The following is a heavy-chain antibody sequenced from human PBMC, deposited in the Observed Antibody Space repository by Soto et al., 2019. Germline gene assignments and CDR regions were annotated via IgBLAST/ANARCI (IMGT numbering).Heavy chain of an antibody. CDR1: GFTLSSYW. CDR3: ARDGAVTAAGGYHFDY. CDR2: INSDGSRT. V-gene: IGHV3-74*01. Sequence: EVQLVESGGGLVQPGGSLRLSCAASGFTLSSYWMHWVRQAPGKGLVWVSRINSDGSRTSYADSVKGRFTISRDNAKNTVYLQMNSLRAEDTAVYYCARDGAVTAAGGYHFDYWGQGTLVTVSS. J-gene: IGHJ4*02. D-gene: IGHD2-21*02.